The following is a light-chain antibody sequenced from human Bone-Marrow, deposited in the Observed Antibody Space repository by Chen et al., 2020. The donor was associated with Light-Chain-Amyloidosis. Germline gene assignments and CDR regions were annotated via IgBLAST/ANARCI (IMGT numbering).Light chain of an antibody. CDR2: EVT. V-gene: IGLV2-14*01. Sequence: QSALTQPASVSGSPGQSFTIPCTATSSDLGGDNHVSWYQQHPDKAPKLMIYEVTNRPTWVPDRFSGSKSDNTASLTISGLQAEDEADYFCSSYTSTNKLVFGSGTRVTVL. J-gene: IGLJ1*01. CDR3: SSYTSTNKLV. CDR1: SSDLGGDNH.